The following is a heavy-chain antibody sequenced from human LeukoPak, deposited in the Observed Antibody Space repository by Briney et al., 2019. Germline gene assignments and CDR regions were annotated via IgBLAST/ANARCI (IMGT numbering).Heavy chain of an antibody. J-gene: IGHJ4*02. V-gene: IGHV4-39*07. CDR3: IRENPLQGSEDY. D-gene: IGHD3-10*01. Sequence: SETLSLTCTVSGASISSGSYYWGWIRQPPGKGLEWIGTIYYSGSTYYNPSLKSRLTISVDTSRNQFSLRLSSVTAADTAVYYCIRENPLQGSEDYWGQGTLVTVSS. CDR2: IYYSGST. CDR1: GASISSGSYY.